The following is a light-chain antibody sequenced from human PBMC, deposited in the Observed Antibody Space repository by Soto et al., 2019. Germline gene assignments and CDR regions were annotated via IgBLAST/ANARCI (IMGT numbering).Light chain of an antibody. CDR3: QQYNTYPFT. V-gene: IGKV1-5*03. CDR2: KAS. CDR1: QVISTW. Sequence: DIPMTQSPSTLSASAGDRVNITCRASQVISTWLAWYQQKPGKAPKLLIYKASSLESEVPSRFSGSGSGTEFTLTITSLQPDDFASYFCQQYNTYPFTFGQGTKLEIQ. J-gene: IGKJ2*01.